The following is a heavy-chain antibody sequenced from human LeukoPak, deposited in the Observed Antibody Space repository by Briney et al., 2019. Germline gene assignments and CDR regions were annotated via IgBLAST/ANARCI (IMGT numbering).Heavy chain of an antibody. D-gene: IGHD6-19*01. V-gene: IGHV4-59*01. CDR3: ARRGYSSGWYEGYFDY. CDR1: GGSISNYW. CDR2: VFDSGGT. Sequence: SETLSLTCTVSGGSISNYWWSWIRQPPGKGLEWIGYVFDSGGTNYNPSLKSRVTISVDTSKKQFSLKLSSVTAADTAVYYCARRGYSSGWYEGYFDYWGQGTLVTVSS. J-gene: IGHJ4*02.